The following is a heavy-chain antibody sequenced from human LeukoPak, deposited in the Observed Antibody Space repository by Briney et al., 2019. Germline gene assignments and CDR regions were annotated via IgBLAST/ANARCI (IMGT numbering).Heavy chain of an antibody. J-gene: IGHJ3*02. V-gene: IGHV4-34*01. Sequence: SETLYLTCAVYGGSFSGYYWSWIRQPPGKGLEWIGEINHSGSNKYNPSIKSRVTISVDTSKNQFSLKLSSVTAADTAVYYCARGIQLWFENAFDIWGQGTMVTVSS. CDR1: GGSFSGYY. D-gene: IGHD5-18*01. CDR3: ARGIQLWFENAFDI. CDR2: INHSGSN.